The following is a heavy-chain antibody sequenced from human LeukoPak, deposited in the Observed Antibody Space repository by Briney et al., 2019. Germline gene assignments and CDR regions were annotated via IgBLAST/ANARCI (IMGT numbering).Heavy chain of an antibody. Sequence: RTSETLSLTCTVSGGSISSNTYYWGWIRQPPGKGLEWIGSIYYSGSTYYNPSLKSRVTISVDTSKNQFSLKLSSVTAADTAVYYCARGVPYYYYYYMDVWGKGTTVTISS. CDR2: IYYSGST. CDR3: ARGVPYYYYYYMDV. J-gene: IGHJ6*03. D-gene: IGHD5/OR15-5a*01. V-gene: IGHV4-39*07. CDR1: GGSISSNTYY.